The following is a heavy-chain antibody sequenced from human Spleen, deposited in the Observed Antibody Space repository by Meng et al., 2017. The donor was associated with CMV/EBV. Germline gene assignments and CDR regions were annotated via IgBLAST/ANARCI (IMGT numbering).Heavy chain of an antibody. CDR2: ISSSSSYI. J-gene: IGHJ4*02. V-gene: IGHV3-21*01. CDR1: GYAFSDYW. D-gene: IGHD1-26*01. Sequence: GESLKISCVGSGYAFSDYWMSWVRRAPGKGLEWVSSISSSSSYIYYADSVKGRFTISRDNAKNSLYLRMNSLRAEDTAVYYCASLGGSYSADYWGQGTLVTVSS. CDR3: ASLGGSYSADY.